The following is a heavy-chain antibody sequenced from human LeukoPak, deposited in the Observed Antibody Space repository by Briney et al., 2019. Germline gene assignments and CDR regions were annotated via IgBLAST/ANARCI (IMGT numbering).Heavy chain of an antibody. V-gene: IGHV4-61*02. CDR2: IYTSGST. D-gene: IGHD2-15*01. CDR1: GGSISSGSYY. Sequence: PSQTLSLTCTVSGGSISSGSYYWSWIRQPAGKGLEWIGRIYTSGSTNYNPSLKSRVTISVDTSKNQFSLKLSSVTAADTAVYYCARVVVVVAATQTYWFDPWGQGTLVTVSS. CDR3: ARVVVVVAATQTYWFDP. J-gene: IGHJ5*02.